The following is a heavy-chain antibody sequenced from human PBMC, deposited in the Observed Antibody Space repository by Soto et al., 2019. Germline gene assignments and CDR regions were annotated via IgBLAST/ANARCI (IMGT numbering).Heavy chain of an antibody. V-gene: IGHV4-39*01. CDR2: VYYSGST. CDR1: GGSISTSDYY. J-gene: IGHJ4*01. CDR3: ASRPARISTVITYYFDY. D-gene: IGHD3-16*01. Sequence: PSETLSLTCTVSGGSISTSDYYWGWIRQPPGKGLEWIGIVYYSGSTYYNPSLKSRVTMSIDTSKNQFFLKLSFVTAADTAVYFCASRPARISTVITYYFDYWGHGTLVTVSS.